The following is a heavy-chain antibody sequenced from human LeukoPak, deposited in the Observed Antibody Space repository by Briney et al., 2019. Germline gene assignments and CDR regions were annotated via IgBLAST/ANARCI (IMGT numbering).Heavy chain of an antibody. Sequence: ASVKVSCKASGYTFTGYFMHWVRQAPGQGLEWMGWINPNSGGTNYAQKFQGRVIMTRDTSISTAYIELSRLRSDDTAVYYCARDLDGSSGCDYWGQGTLVTVSS. CDR3: ARDLDGSSGCDY. D-gene: IGHD6-13*01. V-gene: IGHV1-2*02. J-gene: IGHJ4*02. CDR2: INPNSGGT. CDR1: GYTFTGYF.